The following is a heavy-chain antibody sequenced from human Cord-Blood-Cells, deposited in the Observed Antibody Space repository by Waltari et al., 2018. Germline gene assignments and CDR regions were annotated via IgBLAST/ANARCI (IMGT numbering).Heavy chain of an antibody. D-gene: IGHD2-15*01. CDR2: ISSSSSYL. J-gene: IGHJ4*02. CDR1: GFTFRSYS. CDR3: ARVPGWSYYFDY. V-gene: IGHV3-21*01. Sequence: EVQLVESGGGLVKPGGSLRLSCAASGFTFRSYSMNWVRQAPGKGLEWVSSISSSSSYLYYADSVKGRFTISRDNAKNSLYLQMNSLRAEDTAVYYCARVPGWSYYFDYWGQGTLVTVSS.